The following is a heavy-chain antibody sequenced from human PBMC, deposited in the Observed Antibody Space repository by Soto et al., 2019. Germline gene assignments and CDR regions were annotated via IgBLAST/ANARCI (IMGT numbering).Heavy chain of an antibody. Sequence: SETLSLTCTVSGGSISSYYWSWIRQPPGKGLEWIGYIYYSGSTNYNPSLKSRVTISVDTSKNQFSLKLSSVTAADTAVYYCARVENWSDPIDYWGQGTLVTVSS. CDR1: GGSISSYY. V-gene: IGHV4-59*01. CDR2: IYYSGST. CDR3: ARVENWSDPIDY. J-gene: IGHJ4*02. D-gene: IGHD1-1*01.